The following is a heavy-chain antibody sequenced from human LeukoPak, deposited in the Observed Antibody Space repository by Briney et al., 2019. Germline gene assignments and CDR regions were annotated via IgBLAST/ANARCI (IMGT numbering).Heavy chain of an antibody. CDR1: GASISGTAYY. D-gene: IGHD1-26*01. CDR3: AKSGGYGLIDY. J-gene: IGHJ4*02. V-gene: IGHV4-39*01. Sequence: SETLSLTCTVYGASISGTAYYWGWVRQPPRKGLEWIGNIYYSGSTYYNASLQSRVTISIDTSKNQFSLRLSSVTAADTAMYFCAKSGGYGLIDYWGQGTLVTVSS. CDR2: IYYSGST.